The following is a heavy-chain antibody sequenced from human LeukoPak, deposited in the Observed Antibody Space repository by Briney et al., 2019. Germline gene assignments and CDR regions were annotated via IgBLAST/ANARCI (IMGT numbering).Heavy chain of an antibody. CDR3: VAAGGY. J-gene: IGHJ4*02. V-gene: IGHV3-7*05. Sequence: GGSLRLSCGASGFTFSSYWMSWVRQVPGKGLEWVAKIKEDGSEKNYVDSVKGRFTISRDNAKNSLCLQMNSLRAEDTAVYYCVAAGGYWGQGALVTVSS. CDR1: GFTFSSYW. D-gene: IGHD6-13*01. CDR2: IKEDGSEK.